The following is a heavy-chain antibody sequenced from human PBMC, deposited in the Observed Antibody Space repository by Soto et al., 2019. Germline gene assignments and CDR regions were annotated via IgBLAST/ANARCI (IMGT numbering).Heavy chain of an antibody. D-gene: IGHD3-3*01. V-gene: IGHV1-8*01. CDR2: MNPNSGNT. CDR3: ARVSTIFGVVIYGMDV. Sequence: QVQLVQSGAEVKKPGASVKVSCKASGYTFTSYDINWVRQATGQGREWMGWMNPNSGNTGYAQKFQGRVTMTRNTSISTAYMELSSLRSEDTAVYYCARVSTIFGVVIYGMDVWGQGTTVTVSS. CDR1: GYTFTSYD. J-gene: IGHJ6*02.